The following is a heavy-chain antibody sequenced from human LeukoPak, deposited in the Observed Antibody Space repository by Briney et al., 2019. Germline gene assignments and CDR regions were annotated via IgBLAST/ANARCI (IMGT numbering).Heavy chain of an antibody. CDR1: GGSISNYY. Sequence: SETLSLTCTVSGGSISNYYWSWIRQPPGKGLEWIGSIYYSGSTYYNPSLKSRVTISVDTSKNQFSLKLSSVTAADTAVYYCARQRFRMITFGGVIVENWFDPWGQGTRVIVSS. V-gene: IGHV4-39*01. J-gene: IGHJ5*02. D-gene: IGHD3-16*02. CDR2: IYYSGST. CDR3: ARQRFRMITFGGVIVENWFDP.